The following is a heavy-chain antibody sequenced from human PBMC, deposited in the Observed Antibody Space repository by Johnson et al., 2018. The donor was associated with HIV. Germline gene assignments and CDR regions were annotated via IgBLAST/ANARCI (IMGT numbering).Heavy chain of an antibody. V-gene: IGHV3-30-3*01. J-gene: IGHJ3*02. CDR2: ISYDGTNA. Sequence: QVQLVESGGGLVKPGGSLRLSCVASGFTFSDYALHWVRQTPGKRLEWVAVISYDGTNADYGDSLKGRFTISRDNSKNTLYLQMNSLRGGDTAVYYCARAGGDLAPDAFDIWGQGTMVTVSS. D-gene: IGHD3-10*01. CDR1: GFTFSDYA. CDR3: ARAGGDLAPDAFDI.